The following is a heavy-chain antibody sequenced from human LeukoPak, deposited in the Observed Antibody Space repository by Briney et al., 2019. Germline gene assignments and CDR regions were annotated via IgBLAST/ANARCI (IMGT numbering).Heavy chain of an antibody. CDR2: IDGTGSTT. D-gene: IGHD3-22*01. V-gene: IGHV3-64*01. CDR1: GFTFSSYA. Sequence: GGSLRLSCAASGFTFSSYAMNWVRQAPGKGLDYVSAIDGTGSTTYYANSVRGRFTISRDNSKNTLYLQMGSLRAEDTAMYCCATYYYNSGPCKDWGQGTLVIVSS. CDR3: ATYYYNSGPCKD. J-gene: IGHJ4*02.